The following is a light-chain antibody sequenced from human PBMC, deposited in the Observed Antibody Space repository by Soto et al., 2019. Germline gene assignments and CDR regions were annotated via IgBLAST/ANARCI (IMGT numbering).Light chain of an antibody. J-gene: IGLJ1*01. V-gene: IGLV2-8*01. CDR1: SSDVGGYNY. CDR2: EVN. Sequence: QSALTQPPSASGSPGQSVTISCTGTSSDVGGYNYVSWYQQNPGKVPKLMIYEVNKRPSGVPDGFSGSKSGNTASLTVSGLQAEDEADYYCTSYAGGNNVFGTGTKLTVL. CDR3: TSYAGGNNV.